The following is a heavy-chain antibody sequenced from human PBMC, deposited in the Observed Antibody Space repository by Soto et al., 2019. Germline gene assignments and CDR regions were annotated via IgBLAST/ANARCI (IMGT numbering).Heavy chain of an antibody. CDR1: GFAFSNYA. D-gene: IGHD6-6*01. Sequence: GGSLRLSCAASGFAFSNYAMHCVRQAPGKWLEWVSSISTSINATYYPDSVKGRLTISRDDSKNTLYLQMNSLRAEDSAVYYCAKDRTVAARNFDYWGQGTQVTVSS. V-gene: IGHV3-23*01. J-gene: IGHJ4*02. CDR3: AKDRTVAARNFDY. CDR2: ISTSINAT.